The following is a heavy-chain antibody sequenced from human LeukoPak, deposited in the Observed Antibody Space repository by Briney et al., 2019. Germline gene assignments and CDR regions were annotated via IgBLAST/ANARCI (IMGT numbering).Heavy chain of an antibody. V-gene: IGHV4-4*07. D-gene: IGHD6-13*01. CDR1: GDSISSDY. CDR2: IYSSGST. J-gene: IGHJ4*02. CDR3: ERSLMDEAAA. Sequence: PSETLSLTCTVSGDSISSDYWNWIRQPAGKGLEWIGRIYSSGSTNYNPSLKSRITMSVDTSKNQFSLKLSSVTAADTAVYYCERSLMDEAAAWGQGTLVTVSS.